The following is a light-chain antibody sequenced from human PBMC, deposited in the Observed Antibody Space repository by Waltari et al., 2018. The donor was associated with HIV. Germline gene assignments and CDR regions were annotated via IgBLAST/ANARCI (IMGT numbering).Light chain of an antibody. V-gene: IGKV1-5*03. J-gene: IGKJ4*01. Sequence: DIQMTQSPSTLSASVGDRVTISCRASQSISSWLAWYQQKPGKAPKLLIYKASSLESGVPSSFSGSGSGTEFTLTISSLQPDDFATYYCQQYLTFPITFGGGTKVEIK. CDR3: QQYLTFPIT. CDR2: KAS. CDR1: QSISSW.